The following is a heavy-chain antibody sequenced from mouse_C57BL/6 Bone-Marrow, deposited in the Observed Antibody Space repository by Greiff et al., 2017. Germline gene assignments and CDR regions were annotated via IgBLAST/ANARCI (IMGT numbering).Heavy chain of an antibody. J-gene: IGHJ4*01. CDR3: ARARGYDKGYAMDY. D-gene: IGHD2-2*01. CDR1: GFNIKNTY. V-gene: IGHV14-3*01. Sequence: EVQLQQSVAELVRPGASVKLSCTASGFNIKNTYMHWVKQRPEQGLEWIGRIDPANGNTKYAPKFQGKATITADTSSNTAYLQLSSLSSADTAIYYYARARGYDKGYAMDYWGQGTSVTVSA. CDR2: IDPANGNT.